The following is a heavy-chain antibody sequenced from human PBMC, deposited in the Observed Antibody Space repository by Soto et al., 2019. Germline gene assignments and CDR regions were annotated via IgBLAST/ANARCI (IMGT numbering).Heavy chain of an antibody. CDR1: GYSFTNYG. CDR2: ISAFNGNT. CDR3: ARDRGVAPPVAGNTHYYYYMDV. Sequence: QDQLVQSGAEVKKPGASVTVSCKASGYSFTNYGVTWVRQAPGQGLEWRGWISAFNGNTHYAQNLQGRVTMTTDASTSTAYMELRSLRSDDTAVYYCARDRGVAPPVAGNTHYYYYMDVWGKGTTVTVSS. J-gene: IGHJ6*03. D-gene: IGHD6-19*01. V-gene: IGHV1-18*01.